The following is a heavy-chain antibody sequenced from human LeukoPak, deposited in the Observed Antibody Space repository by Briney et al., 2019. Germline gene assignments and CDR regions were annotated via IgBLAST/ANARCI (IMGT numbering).Heavy chain of an antibody. J-gene: IGHJ3*02. V-gene: IGHV4-59*01. D-gene: IGHD5-12*01. CDR2: VYYSGST. CDR3: ARSRGYSGYAYDAFDI. CDR1: GVSLNNYY. Sequence: SETLSLTCSVSGVSLNNYYWSWIREPPGRGLEWIGYVYYSGSTNYNPSLKSRVTISVDTSKNQFSLKLSSVTAADTAVYYCARSRGYSGYAYDAFDIWGQGTMVTVSS.